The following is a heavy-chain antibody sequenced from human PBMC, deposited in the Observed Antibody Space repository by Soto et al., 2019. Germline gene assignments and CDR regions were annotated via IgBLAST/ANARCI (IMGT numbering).Heavy chain of an antibody. J-gene: IGHJ4*02. CDR1: GGSFSGYY. Sequence: SETLSLTCAVYGGSFSGYYWSWIRQPPGKGLEWIGEINHSGSTNYNPSLKSRVTISVDTSKNQFSLKLSSVTAADTAVYYCARAIIVVVVHFDYWGQGTLVTVSS. D-gene: IGHD3-22*01. V-gene: IGHV4-34*01. CDR3: ARAIIVVVVHFDY. CDR2: INHSGST.